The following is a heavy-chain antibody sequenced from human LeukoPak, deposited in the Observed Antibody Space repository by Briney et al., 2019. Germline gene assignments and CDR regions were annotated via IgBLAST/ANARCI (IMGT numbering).Heavy chain of an antibody. Sequence: PGGSLRLSCAASGFTFSSYDMNWVRQAPGKGLEWVSYIHSSGATIYYADSVKGRFTISRDSAKNSVYLRMNSLRAEDTALYYCARKSTGTTYFDCWGQGTLVTVSS. CDR2: IHSSGATI. CDR1: GFTFSSYD. CDR3: ARKSTGTTYFDC. V-gene: IGHV3-48*03. J-gene: IGHJ4*02. D-gene: IGHD1-1*01.